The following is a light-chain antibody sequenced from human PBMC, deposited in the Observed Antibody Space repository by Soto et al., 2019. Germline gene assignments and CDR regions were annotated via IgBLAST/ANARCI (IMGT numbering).Light chain of an antibody. CDR2: GAS. V-gene: IGKV3-20*01. CDR3: RQYGSARVG. J-gene: IGKJ1*01. CDR1: QSVSSSY. Sequence: IVLTQSPGTLSLSLGERATLSCRASQSVSSSYLAWYQQKPGQAPRLLIYGASSRATGIPDRFSGSGSGTDFTLTISRLELEGFGVDYSRQYGSARVGFGQGTTVDIK.